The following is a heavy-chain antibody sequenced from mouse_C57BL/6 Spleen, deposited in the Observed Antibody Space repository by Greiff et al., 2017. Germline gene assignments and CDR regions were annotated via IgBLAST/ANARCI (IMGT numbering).Heavy chain of an antibody. Sequence: QVQLKESGPGLVQPSQSLSITCTVSGFSLTSYGVHWVRQSPGKGLEWLGVIWRGGSTDYNAAFMSSLSITKDNSKIQVFFKMNSLQADDTAIYYCAKNGDDGYPPWFAYWGQGTLVTVSA. CDR3: AKNGDDGYPPWFAY. V-gene: IGHV2-5*01. CDR1: GFSLTSYG. D-gene: IGHD2-3*01. CDR2: IWRGGST. J-gene: IGHJ3*01.